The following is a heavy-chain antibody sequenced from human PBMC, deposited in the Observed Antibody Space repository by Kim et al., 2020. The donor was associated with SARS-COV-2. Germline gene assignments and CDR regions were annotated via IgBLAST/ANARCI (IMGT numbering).Heavy chain of an antibody. CDR1: GFTFGDFA. Sequence: GGSLRLSCAASGFTFGDFAMHWVRQVPGKGLEWVSGLSWNSGRIGYADSVKGRFTISRHNAENSLYLQMNSLRAEDTAFYYCAKDLVSSSFRAFHIWGQGTMFPVSS. J-gene: IGHJ3*02. CDR2: LSWNSGRI. D-gene: IGHD6-6*01. V-gene: IGHV3-9*01. CDR3: AKDLVSSSFRAFHI.